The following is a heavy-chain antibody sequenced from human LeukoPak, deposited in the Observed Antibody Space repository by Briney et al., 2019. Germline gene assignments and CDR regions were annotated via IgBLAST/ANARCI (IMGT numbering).Heavy chain of an antibody. CDR3: ARHGDFWGGRSWFDP. Sequence: NPSETLSLTCTVSGGSMSPYYRSWIRQPPGKGPEWIGYFYTRGTTHYNPSLKSRVTMSVDTSNNQFLLNLSSVTAADTAVYYCARHGDFWGGRSWFDPWGQGTLVTVSS. CDR2: FYTRGTT. D-gene: IGHD3-3*01. J-gene: IGHJ5*02. V-gene: IGHV4-4*09. CDR1: GGSMSPYY.